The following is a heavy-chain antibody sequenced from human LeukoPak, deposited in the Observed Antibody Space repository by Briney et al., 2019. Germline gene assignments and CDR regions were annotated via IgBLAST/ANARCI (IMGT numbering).Heavy chain of an antibody. J-gene: IGHJ5*02. Sequence: GGSLRLSCAASGFTFSSYGMHWVRQAPGKGLEWVAFIRYDGSNKYYADSVKGRFTISRDNSKNTLYLQMNSLRAEDTAVYYCAKGVGYGENWFDPWGQGTLVTVSS. CDR2: IRYDGSNK. CDR1: GFTFSSYG. D-gene: IGHD4-17*01. V-gene: IGHV3-30*02. CDR3: AKGVGYGENWFDP.